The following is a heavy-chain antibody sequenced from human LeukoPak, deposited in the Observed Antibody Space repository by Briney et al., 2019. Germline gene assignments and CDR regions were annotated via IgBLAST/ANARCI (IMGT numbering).Heavy chain of an antibody. CDR2: INPSGGST. Sequence: ASVKVSCKASGYTFTSYYMHWVRQAPGQGLEWMGIINPSGGSTSYAQKFQGRVTMTRDMSTSTVYMELSSLRSEDTAVYYCARESPGYSYGYAWFDPWGQGTLVTVSS. V-gene: IGHV1-46*01. J-gene: IGHJ5*02. D-gene: IGHD5-18*01. CDR1: GYTFTSYY. CDR3: ARESPGYSYGYAWFDP.